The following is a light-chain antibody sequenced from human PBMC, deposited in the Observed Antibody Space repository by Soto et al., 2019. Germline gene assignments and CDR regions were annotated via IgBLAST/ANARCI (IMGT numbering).Light chain of an antibody. CDR1: QSVSSIY. Sequence: ELVLTQSPGTLPLSPEERGTLSYRASQSVSSIYLAWYQQKPGQAPRRLVYSASSRATGIPDRLSGSGSGTDIALTISRLELEDFAVYYCQQYGSSPPATCGQGTEVDIK. CDR2: SAS. V-gene: IGKV3-20*01. CDR3: QQYGSSPPAT. J-gene: IGKJ1*01.